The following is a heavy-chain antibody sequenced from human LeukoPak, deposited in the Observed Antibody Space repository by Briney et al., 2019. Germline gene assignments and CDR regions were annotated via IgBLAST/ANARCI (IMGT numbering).Heavy chain of an antibody. J-gene: IGHJ3*02. V-gene: IGHV3-53*01. D-gene: IGHD3-22*01. CDR2: IYSGGST. CDR1: GFTFGRYS. CDR3: ARDSSAYYAFDI. Sequence: GGSLRLSCAASGFTFGRYSMNWVRQAPGKGLEWVSIIYSGGSTYYADSVKGRFTISRDNSRNTVHLQTNSLRAEDSAVYYCARDSSAYYAFDIWGQGTMVTVSS.